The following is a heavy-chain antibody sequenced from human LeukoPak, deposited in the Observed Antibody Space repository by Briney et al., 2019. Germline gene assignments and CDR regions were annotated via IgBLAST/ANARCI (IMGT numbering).Heavy chain of an antibody. D-gene: IGHD3-22*01. CDR1: GGSISSYY. J-gene: IGHJ4*02. CDR2: IYYSGST. Sequence: SETLSLTCTVSGGSISSYYWSWIRQPPGEGLEWIGYIYYSGSTTYNPSLKSRVTISVDTSKNQFSLKLSSVTAADTAVYYCARGPYHYDSSDYSAFDYWGQGTPVTVSS. CDR3: ARGPYHYDSSDYSAFDY. V-gene: IGHV4-59*01.